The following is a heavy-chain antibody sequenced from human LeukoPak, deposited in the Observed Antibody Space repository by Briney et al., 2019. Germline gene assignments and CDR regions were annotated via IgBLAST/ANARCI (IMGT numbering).Heavy chain of an antibody. CDR3: AKGLGYCTGGSCYGSPMDV. CDR1: GFTFSNTW. V-gene: IGHV3-23*01. D-gene: IGHD2-15*01. Sequence: GGSLRLSCAASGFTFSNTWMNWVRQAPGKGLEWVSAISGSGGSTYYADSVKGRFIISRDNSKNTLYLQMNSLRAEDTAVYYCAKGLGYCTGGSCYGSPMDVWGQGTTVTVSS. J-gene: IGHJ6*02. CDR2: ISGSGGST.